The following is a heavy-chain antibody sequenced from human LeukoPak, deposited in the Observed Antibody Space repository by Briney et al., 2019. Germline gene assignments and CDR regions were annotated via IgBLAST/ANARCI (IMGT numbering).Heavy chain of an antibody. J-gene: IGHJ6*02. D-gene: IGHD4-17*01. CDR1: GGTFSSYA. Sequence: ASEKVSCKASGGTFSSYAISWVRQAPGQGLEWMGGIIPIFGTANYAQKFQGRVTITADESTSTAYMELSSLRSEDTAVYYCARDGPPVTTQYYYYYYYGMDVWGQGTTVTVSS. CDR2: IIPIFGTA. CDR3: ARDGPPVTTQYYYYYYYGMDV. V-gene: IGHV1-69*13.